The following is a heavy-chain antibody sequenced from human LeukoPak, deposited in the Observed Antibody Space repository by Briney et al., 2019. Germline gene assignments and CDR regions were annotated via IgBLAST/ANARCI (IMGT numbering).Heavy chain of an antibody. CDR2: IYTSGST. J-gene: IGHJ3*02. V-gene: IGHV4-61*02. CDR1: GNSISSGDNY. Sequence: SETLSLTCTVSGNSISSGDNYWSWIRQPAGKGLEWIGRIYTSGSTNYNPSLKSRVTMSVDTSKNQFSLKLSSVTAADTAVYYCARVYSWDYAFDIWGQGTMVTVSS. D-gene: IGHD2-21*01. CDR3: ARVYSWDYAFDI.